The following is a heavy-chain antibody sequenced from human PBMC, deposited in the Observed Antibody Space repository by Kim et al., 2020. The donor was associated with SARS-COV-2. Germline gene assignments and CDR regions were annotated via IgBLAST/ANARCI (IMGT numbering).Heavy chain of an antibody. J-gene: IGHJ4*02. CDR3: ARTLALTTVVSFDY. CDR1: GGTFSSYA. CDR2: IIPIFGTA. Sequence: SVKVSCKASGGTFSSYAISWVRQAPGQGLEWMGGIIPIFGTANYAQKFQGRVTITADESTSTAYMELSSLRSEDTAVYYCARTLALTTVVSFDYWGQGTLVTVSS. D-gene: IGHD4-17*01. V-gene: IGHV1-69*13.